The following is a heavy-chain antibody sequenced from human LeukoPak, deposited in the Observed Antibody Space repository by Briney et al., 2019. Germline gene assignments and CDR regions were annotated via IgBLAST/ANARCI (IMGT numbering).Heavy chain of an antibody. CDR1: GFTFSSYS. D-gene: IGHD2-2*01. J-gene: IGHJ4*02. V-gene: IGHV3-21*04. CDR2: ISSSSSYI. Sequence: GGSLRLSCAASGFTFSSYSMNWVRQAPGKGLEWVSSISSSSSYIYYADSVKGRFTISRDNSKNTLYLQMNSLRAEDTAVYYCAKDGGYCSSTSCYRGELDYWGQGTLVTVSS. CDR3: AKDGGYCSSTSCYRGELDY.